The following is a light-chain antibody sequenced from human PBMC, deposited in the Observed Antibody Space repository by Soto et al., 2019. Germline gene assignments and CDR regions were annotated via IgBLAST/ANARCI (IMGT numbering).Light chain of an antibody. CDR2: AAS. CDR1: QRISPN. V-gene: IGKV3-15*01. J-gene: IGKJ5*01. Sequence: ERVMTQSPGTLSVSPGERATLSCRASQRISPNLAWYQQRPGQAPRLLIYAASTRATGVPGRFSGSGSGTEFTLTISGLESEDFAVYYCQQYYSWPSFGQGTRLEIK. CDR3: QQYYSWPS.